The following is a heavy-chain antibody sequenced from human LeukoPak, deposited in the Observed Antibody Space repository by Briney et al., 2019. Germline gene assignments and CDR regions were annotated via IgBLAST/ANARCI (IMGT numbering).Heavy chain of an antibody. CDR1: GGSFSGYY. Sequence: KPSETLSLTCAVYGGSFSGYYWSWIRQPPGKGLEWIGEINHSGSTNYIPSLKSRVTISVDTSKNQFSLKLSSVTAADTAVYYCARDPSGATTFDYWGQGTLVTVSS. CDR3: ARDPSGATTFDY. J-gene: IGHJ4*02. V-gene: IGHV4-34*01. CDR2: INHSGST. D-gene: IGHD1-26*01.